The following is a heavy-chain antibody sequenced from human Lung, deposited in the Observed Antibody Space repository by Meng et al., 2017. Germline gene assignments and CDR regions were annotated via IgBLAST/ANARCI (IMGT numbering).Heavy chain of an antibody. V-gene: IGHV4-34*01. CDR1: GGSFSDYY. CDR3: ARGPTTMAHDFDY. D-gene: IGHD4-11*01. CDR2: INHSGST. Sequence: QVQVRQWGAGLLKPSETLPLTCVVSGGSFSDYYWSWIRQPPGKGLEWIGEINHSGSTNYNPSLESRATISVDTSQNNLSLKLSSVTAADSAVYYCARGPTTMAHDFDYWGQGTLVTVSS. J-gene: IGHJ4*02.